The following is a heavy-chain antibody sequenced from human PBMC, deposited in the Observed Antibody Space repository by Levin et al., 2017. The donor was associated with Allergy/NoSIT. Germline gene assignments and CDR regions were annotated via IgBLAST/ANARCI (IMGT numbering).Heavy chain of an antibody. V-gene: IGHV3-23*01. Sequence: GESLKISCAASGFTFSRFVMSWVRQAPGKGLEWVSAVDGSGGRTYYAHSVKGRFTISRDNSKNTLFLQMNSLRAEDTAVYYCAKSDGSGSFAFDIWGQGTMITVSS. D-gene: IGHD3-10*01. J-gene: IGHJ3*02. CDR3: AKSDGSGSFAFDI. CDR2: VDGSGGRT. CDR1: GFTFSRFV.